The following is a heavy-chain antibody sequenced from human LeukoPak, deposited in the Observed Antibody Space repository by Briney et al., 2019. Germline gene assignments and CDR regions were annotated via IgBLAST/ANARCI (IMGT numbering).Heavy chain of an antibody. CDR2: INHSGST. D-gene: IGHD3-9*01. J-gene: IGHJ4*02. Sequence: SETLSLTCALYGGSFSGYDWSWIRQPPGKGLEWIGEINHSGSTNYNPSLKSRVTISVDTSKNQFSLKLSSVTAADTAVYYCARGLVDLFDYWGQGTLVTVSS. CDR3: ARGLVDLFDY. V-gene: IGHV4-34*01. CDR1: GGSFSGYD.